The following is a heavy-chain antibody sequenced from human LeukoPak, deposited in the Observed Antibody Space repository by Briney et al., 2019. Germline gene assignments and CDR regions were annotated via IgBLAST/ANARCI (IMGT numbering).Heavy chain of an antibody. CDR1: GYSISSGYY. V-gene: IGHV4-38-2*02. CDR3: AGETFMVHGHEY. CDR2: IYHGGST. D-gene: IGHD4/OR15-4a*01. Sequence: SETLSLTCTVSGYSISSGYYWGCIRQPPGKGLEWIGSIYHGGSTYYNPSLKGRVTISVDTSKNQFSLKLSSVTAADTAVYYWAGETFMVHGHEYWGQGTLVTVSS. J-gene: IGHJ4*02.